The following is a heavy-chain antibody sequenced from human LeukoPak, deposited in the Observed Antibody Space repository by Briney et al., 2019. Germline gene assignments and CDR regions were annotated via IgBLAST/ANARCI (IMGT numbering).Heavy chain of an antibody. CDR3: AREKDVAAAGTSNWFDP. V-gene: IGHV4-39*07. J-gene: IGHJ5*02. D-gene: IGHD6-13*01. Sequence: PSETLSLTCTVSGGSISSSSYYWGWIRQPPGKGLEWIGSIYYSGSTNYNPSLKSRVTISVDTSKNQFSLKLSSVTAADTAVYYCAREKDVAAAGTSNWFDPWGQGTLVTVSS. CDR1: GGSISSSSYY. CDR2: IYYSGST.